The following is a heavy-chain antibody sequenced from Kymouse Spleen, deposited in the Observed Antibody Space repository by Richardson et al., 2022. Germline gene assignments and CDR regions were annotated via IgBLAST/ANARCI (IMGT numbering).Heavy chain of an antibody. CDR3: AKAAKQWLVPYYYYYGMDV. V-gene: IGHV3-9*01. CDR2: ISWNSGSI. J-gene: IGHJ6*02. CDR1: GFTFDDYA. D-gene: IGHD6-19*01. Sequence: EVQLVESGGGLVQPGRSLRLSCAASGFTFDDYAMHWVRQAPGKGLEWVSGISWNSGSIGYADSVKGRFTISRDNAKNSLYLQMNSLRAEDTALYYCAKAAKQWLVPYYYYYGMDVWGQGTTVTVSS.